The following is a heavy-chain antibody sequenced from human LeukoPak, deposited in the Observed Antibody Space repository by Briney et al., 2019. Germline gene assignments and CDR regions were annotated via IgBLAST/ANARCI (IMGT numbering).Heavy chain of an antibody. V-gene: IGHV3-30*04. J-gene: IGHJ4*02. CDR1: GFSFNTYP. Sequence: GGSLRLSCAASGFSFNTYPMHWVRQAPGKGLEWVAVISNDGNNKYYADSVKGRFTISRDNSNNSLSLQMNGLRVEDTAVYYCARPDDSESFYRANHYWGRGTLVTVS. CDR2: ISNDGNNK. D-gene: IGHD3-10*01. CDR3: ARPDDSESFYRANHY.